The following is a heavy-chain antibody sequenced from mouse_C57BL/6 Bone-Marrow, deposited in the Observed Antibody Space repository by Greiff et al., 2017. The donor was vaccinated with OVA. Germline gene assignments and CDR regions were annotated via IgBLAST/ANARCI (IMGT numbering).Heavy chain of an antibody. V-gene: IGHV1-22*01. Sequence: VQLQQSGPELVKPGASVKMSCKASGYTFTDYNMHWVKQSHGKSLEWIGYINPNNGGTSYNQKFKGKATLTVNKSSSTAYMELRSLTSEDSAVYYCAREVTTDPYYAMDYWGQGTSVTVSS. J-gene: IGHJ4*01. CDR2: INPNNGGT. D-gene: IGHD2-2*01. CDR1: GYTFTDYN. CDR3: AREVTTDPYYAMDY.